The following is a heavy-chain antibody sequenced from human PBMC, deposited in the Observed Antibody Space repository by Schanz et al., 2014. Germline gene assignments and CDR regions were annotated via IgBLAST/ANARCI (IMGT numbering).Heavy chain of an antibody. CDR2: ISAYTNNT. D-gene: IGHD6-19*01. CDR1: RYTFNTYG. Sequence: GPGVKEPGASVKVSCEASRYTFNTYGLNWVRQAPGQGLEWMGWISAYTNNTNYAQKVQGRVTMTTDTSTGTAYMERRSLRADDTAVYYCARLGAGMAVAGSGIDAYYYDMDVWGEGTTVTVSS. V-gene: IGHV1-18*01. CDR3: ARLGAGMAVAGSGIDAYYYDMDV. J-gene: IGHJ6*03.